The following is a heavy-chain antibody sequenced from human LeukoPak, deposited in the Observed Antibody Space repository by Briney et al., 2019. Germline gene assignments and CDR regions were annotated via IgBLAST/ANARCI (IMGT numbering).Heavy chain of an antibody. CDR3: ARDGGWLQTQNHYYYHGLDV. CDR1: GGAFSSYG. J-gene: IGHJ6*02. Sequence: ASVKVSCQASGGAFSSYGITWVRQAPGQGPEWMGRIIPILDMADYAQNFRGRVTITADKSTRTAYMEMSSLRFEDTAVYYCARDGGWLQTQNHYYYHGLDVWGQGTTVTVSS. CDR2: IIPILDMA. V-gene: IGHV1-69*04. D-gene: IGHD5-24*01.